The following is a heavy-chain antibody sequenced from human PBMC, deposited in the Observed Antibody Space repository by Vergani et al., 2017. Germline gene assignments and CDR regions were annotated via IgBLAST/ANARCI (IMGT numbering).Heavy chain of an antibody. D-gene: IGHD5-12*01. J-gene: IGHJ6*02. CDR2: ISGSGGST. Sequence: EVQLLESGGDLVQPGGSLRLSCAASGFTFNHYAMNWVRQAPGKGLEWVSGISGSGGSTYYAGSVKGRFTISRDSSKNTLYLQMNSLSAGDTAVYYCARASPRNSXYDYLYYYHAMDVWGQGTTVTVSS. V-gene: IGHV3-23*01. CDR3: ARASPRNSXYDYLYYYHAMDV. CDR1: GFTFNHYA.